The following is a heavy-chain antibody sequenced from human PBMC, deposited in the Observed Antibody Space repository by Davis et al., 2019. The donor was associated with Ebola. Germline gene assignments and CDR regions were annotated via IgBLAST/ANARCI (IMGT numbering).Heavy chain of an antibody. D-gene: IGHD4-17*01. CDR3: ARDPHTTVTTGAFDI. Sequence: GESLKISCAASGFTVSSNYMSWVRQAPGKGLEWVSVIYSGGSTYYADSVKGRFTISRDNSKNTLYLQMNSLRAEDTAVYYCARDPHTTVTTGAFDIWGQGTMVTVSS. J-gene: IGHJ3*02. CDR2: IYSGGST. V-gene: IGHV3-53*01. CDR1: GFTVSSNY.